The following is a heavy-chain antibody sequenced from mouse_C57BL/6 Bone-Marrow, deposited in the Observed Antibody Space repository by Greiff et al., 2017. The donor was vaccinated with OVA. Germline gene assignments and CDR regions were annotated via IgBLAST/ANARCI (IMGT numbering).Heavy chain of an antibody. CDR3: AREGTGSFYAMDY. D-gene: IGHD3-1*01. V-gene: IGHV1-55*01. CDR1: GYPFTSSW. J-gene: IGHJ4*01. CDR2: IYPGSGST. Sequence: VQLQQPGAELVKPGASVKMSCKASGYPFTSSWITWVKQRPGQGLEWIGDIYPGSGSTNSNEKFKSKATLTVTTSSSTASMQLSSLTSAYSAVYYCAREGTGSFYAMDYWGQGTSVTVSS.